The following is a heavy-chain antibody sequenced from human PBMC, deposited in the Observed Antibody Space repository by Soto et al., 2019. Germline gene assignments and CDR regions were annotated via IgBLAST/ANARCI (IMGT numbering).Heavy chain of an antibody. CDR2: ISSSSSYI. V-gene: IGHV3-21*01. CDR3: ARGGAVAGTPFDY. J-gene: IGHJ4*02. Sequence: GGSLRLSCAASGFTFSSYSMNWVRQAPGKGLEWVSSISSSSSYIYYADSVKDRFTISRDNAKNSLYLQMNSLRAEDTAVYYCARGGAVAGTPFDYWGQGTLVTVSS. D-gene: IGHD6-19*01. CDR1: GFTFSSYS.